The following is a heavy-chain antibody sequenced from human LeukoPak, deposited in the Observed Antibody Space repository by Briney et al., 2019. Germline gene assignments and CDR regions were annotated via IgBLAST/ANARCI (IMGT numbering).Heavy chain of an antibody. CDR3: ARSVSGYDYYFDY. Sequence: SETLSLTCTVSGGSLSSGSYYWGWIRQPPGKGVEWIGHIYYSGTTNYNPSLKSRVTISVDMSKNQFSLKLSSVTAADTAVYYCARSVSGYDYYFDYWGQGTLVTVSS. CDR2: IYYSGTT. J-gene: IGHJ4*02. D-gene: IGHD5-12*01. CDR1: GGSLSSGSYY. V-gene: IGHV4-61*01.